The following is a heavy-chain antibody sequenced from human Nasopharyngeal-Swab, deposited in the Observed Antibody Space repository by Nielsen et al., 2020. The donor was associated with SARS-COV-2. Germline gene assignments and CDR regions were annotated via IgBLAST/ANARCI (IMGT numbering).Heavy chain of an antibody. CDR1: GGSISSSSYY. CDR2: IYYSGST. V-gene: IGHV4-39*07. D-gene: IGHD3-22*01. J-gene: IGHJ3*02. Sequence: SETLSLTCTVSGGSISSSSYYWGWIRQPSGKGLEWIGSIYYSGSTYYNPSLKSRVTISVDTSKKQFSLKLSSVTAADTAVYYCARGPYYYDSSGYLNDAFDIWGQGTMVTVSS. CDR3: ARGPYYYDSSGYLNDAFDI.